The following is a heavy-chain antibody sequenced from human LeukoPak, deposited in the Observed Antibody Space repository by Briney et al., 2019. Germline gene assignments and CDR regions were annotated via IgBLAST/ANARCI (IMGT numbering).Heavy chain of an antibody. CDR3: ARHVSLVEMATIDAFDI. V-gene: IGHV4-34*01. D-gene: IGHD5-24*01. Sequence: SETLSLTCAVYGGSFSGSYWSWIRQPPGKGLEWIGEINHSGSTNYNPSLKSRVTISVDTSKNQFSLKLSSVTAADTAVYYCARHVSLVEMATIDAFDIWGQGTMVTVSS. CDR1: GGSFSGSY. CDR2: INHSGST. J-gene: IGHJ3*02.